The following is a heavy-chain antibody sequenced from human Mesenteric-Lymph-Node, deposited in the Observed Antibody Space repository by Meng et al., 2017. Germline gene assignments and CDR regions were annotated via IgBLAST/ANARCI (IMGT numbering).Heavy chain of an antibody. V-gene: IGHV3-23*01. J-gene: IGHJ4*02. Sequence: GGSLRLSCAASGFTFSSYAMSWVRQAPGKGLEWVSAISGSGGSTYYADSVKGRFTISRDNSKNTLYLQMNSLRAEDTAVYYCAKKSAPVRYFDWLPFDYWGQGTLVTVSS. CDR3: AKKSAPVRYFDWLPFDY. CDR1: GFTFSSYA. D-gene: IGHD3-9*01. CDR2: ISGSGGST.